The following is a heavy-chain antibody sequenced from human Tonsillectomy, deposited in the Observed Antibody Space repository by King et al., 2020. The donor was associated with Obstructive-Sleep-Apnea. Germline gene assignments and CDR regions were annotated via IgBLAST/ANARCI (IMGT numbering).Heavy chain of an antibody. J-gene: IGHJ6*02. Sequence: QVQLVESGGGLVQPGRSLSLSCAASGFMFDTYVIHGVRQAPGKGLEWVALISYDGYSKYYADSVKGRFTIPRDNSRNRIFLQMNRLRVEDTALYYCARHKSLFDGMDVWGQGTTVTVSS. CDR1: GFMFDTYV. CDR3: ARHKSLFDGMDV. V-gene: IGHV3-30*04. D-gene: IGHD3-10*02. CDR2: ISYDGYSK.